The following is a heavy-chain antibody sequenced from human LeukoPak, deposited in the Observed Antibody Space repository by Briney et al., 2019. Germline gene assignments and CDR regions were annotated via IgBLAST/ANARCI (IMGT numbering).Heavy chain of an antibody. V-gene: IGHV6-1*01. CDR1: GXSVSSYSSA. Sequence: SQTLSLTCAISGXSVSSYSSAWSWIRQSPSRGLESLGRTYYRSKWYNDYAVSVKSRITINPDTSKNQFSLQLTSVTPEDTAVYYCARSGGHDAFDIWGQGTMVTVSS. D-gene: IGHD4-23*01. CDR3: ARSGGHDAFDI. J-gene: IGHJ3*02. CDR2: TYYRSKWYN.